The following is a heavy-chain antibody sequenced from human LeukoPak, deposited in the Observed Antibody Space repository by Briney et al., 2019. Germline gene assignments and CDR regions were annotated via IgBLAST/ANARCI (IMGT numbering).Heavy chain of an antibody. Sequence: GGSLEISCKGSGYSFTSYWIGWVRQVPGKGLEWMGIIYPGDSDTRYSPSFQGQVTISADKSISTAYLQWSSLKASDTAMYYCARQLGSDAFDIWGQGTMVTVSS. J-gene: IGHJ3*02. CDR3: ARQLGSDAFDI. D-gene: IGHD3-10*01. V-gene: IGHV5-51*01. CDR2: IYPGDSDT. CDR1: GYSFTSYW.